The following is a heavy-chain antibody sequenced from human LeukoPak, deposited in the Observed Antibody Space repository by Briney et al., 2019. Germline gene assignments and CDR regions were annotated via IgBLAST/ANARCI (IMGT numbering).Heavy chain of an antibody. CDR3: ARIRGSAEFDH. D-gene: IGHD1-14*01. Sequence: SGPTLVNPTQTLTLTCTFSGFSLSTSGMCVGWIRQPPGKALEWLARIDWDDDKYYSTSLKTRLTISKETSKNQVVLTITNMDTVDTATYYCARIRGSAEFDHWGQGTLVTVSS. CDR1: GFSLSTSGMC. J-gene: IGHJ4*02. V-gene: IGHV2-70*11. CDR2: IDWDDDK.